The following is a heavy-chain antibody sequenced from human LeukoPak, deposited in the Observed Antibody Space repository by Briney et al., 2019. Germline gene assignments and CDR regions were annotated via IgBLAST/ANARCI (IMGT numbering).Heavy chain of an antibody. D-gene: IGHD6-19*01. CDR1: GYTFTSYG. Sequence: ASGNVSCKASGYTFTSYGISWVRQAPGQGLEWMGWISAYNGNTNYAQKLQGRVTITTDTSTSTAYMELRSLRSDDTAVYYCARVDSVAAKGGWFDPWGQGTLVTVSS. CDR3: ARVDSVAAKGGWFDP. V-gene: IGHV1-18*01. J-gene: IGHJ5*02. CDR2: ISAYNGNT.